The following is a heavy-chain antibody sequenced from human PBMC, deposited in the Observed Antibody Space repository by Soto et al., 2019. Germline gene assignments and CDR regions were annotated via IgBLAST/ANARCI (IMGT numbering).Heavy chain of an antibody. CDR2: IYGGGST. CDR1: GFTVSSNY. D-gene: IGHD3-10*01. V-gene: IGHV3-53*01. Sequence: EVQLVESGGGLIQPGGSLRLSCAASGFTVSSNYMSWVRQAPGKGLEWVSVIYGGGSTYYADSVKGRFTISRDNSKNPRYLQMNRVRHEDTAVYYCARGIYCSGRYWPAPLHYYHGMDVWGQGTTVTVSS. J-gene: IGHJ6*02. CDR3: ARGIYCSGRYWPAPLHYYHGMDV.